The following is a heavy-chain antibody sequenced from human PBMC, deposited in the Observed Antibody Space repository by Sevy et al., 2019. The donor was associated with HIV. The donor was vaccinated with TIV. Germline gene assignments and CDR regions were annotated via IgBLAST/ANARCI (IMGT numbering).Heavy chain of an antibody. D-gene: IGHD6-13*01. CDR3: VRAIAADGSF. CDR1: GFTLNSYW. V-gene: IGHV3-7*01. J-gene: IGHJ4*02. Sequence: GGSLRLSCVASGFTLNSYWMSWVRQAPGKGLEWVANIKQDGSVKYYVNSVMGRFTISRDNARNLLYLQMNSLRVEDTALYYCVRAIAADGSFWDQGTLVTVSS. CDR2: IKQDGSVK.